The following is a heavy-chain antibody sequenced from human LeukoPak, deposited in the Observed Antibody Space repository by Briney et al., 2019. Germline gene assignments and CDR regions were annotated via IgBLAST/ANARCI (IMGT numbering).Heavy chain of an antibody. J-gene: IGHJ4*02. CDR3: AREARKSGPYDY. CDR2: SNHSGST. V-gene: IGHV4-34*01. D-gene: IGHD1-14*01. Sequence: SSTLSLTCAVYGGAFSGYYWTWSRQPPAKGLEWIGESNHSGSTNYNPSLKSRVTISLDTAKNQFSLKLSSLTAADTAVYYCAREARKSGPYDYWGQGTLVTVSS. CDR1: GGAFSGYY.